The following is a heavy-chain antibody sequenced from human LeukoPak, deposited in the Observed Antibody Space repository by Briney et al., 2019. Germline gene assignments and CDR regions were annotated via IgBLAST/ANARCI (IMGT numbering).Heavy chain of an antibody. CDR1: GFTFSSYA. D-gene: IGHD2-15*01. CDR3: AKGGGSWRHFDY. V-gene: IGHV3-23*01. Sequence: PGGSLRLSCAASGFTFSSYAMSWVRQAPGKGLEWVSGISGSGGSTYYADSVKGRFTISRDNSKNTPYLQMNSLRAEDTAVYYCAKGGGSWRHFDYWGQGTLVTVSS. J-gene: IGHJ4*02. CDR2: ISGSGGST.